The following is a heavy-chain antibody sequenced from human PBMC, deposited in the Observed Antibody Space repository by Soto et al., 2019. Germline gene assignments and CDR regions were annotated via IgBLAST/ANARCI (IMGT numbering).Heavy chain of an antibody. V-gene: IGHV3-30*18. CDR2: ISYDGSNK. J-gene: IGHJ4*02. D-gene: IGHD4-17*01. Sequence: QVQLVESGGGVVQPGRSLRLSCAASGFTFSSYGMHWVRQAPGKGLEWVAVISYDGSNKYYADSVKGRFTISRDNSKNTLYLQMNILRAEDTAVYYWAKDTAHYGDYPSLIDYWGQGTLVTGSS. CDR1: GFTFSSYG. CDR3: AKDTAHYGDYPSLIDY.